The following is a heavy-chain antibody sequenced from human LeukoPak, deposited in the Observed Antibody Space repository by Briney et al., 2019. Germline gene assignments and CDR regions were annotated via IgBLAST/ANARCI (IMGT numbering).Heavy chain of an antibody. CDR2: IYTSGST. J-gene: IGHJ4*02. Sequence: SETLSLTCTVSGGSISSGSYYWSWIRQPAGKGLEWIGRIYTSGSTNYNPSLKSRVTISVDTSKNQLSLKLRSVTAADTAVYXCARTXXDFWSGYPPTDYWGQGTLVTVSS. CDR1: GGSISSGSYY. V-gene: IGHV4-61*02. CDR3: ARTXXDFWSGYPPTDY. D-gene: IGHD3-3*01.